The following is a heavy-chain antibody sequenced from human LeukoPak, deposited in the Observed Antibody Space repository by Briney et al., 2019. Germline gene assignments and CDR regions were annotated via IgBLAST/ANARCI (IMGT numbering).Heavy chain of an antibody. CDR1: GITFSSYA. CDR3: ANDFDY. CDR2: ISGSTNGT. Sequence: GGSLRLSCPASGITFSSYAMTWVRQAPGKGLEWVSTISGSTNGTYYADSVKGRFTISRDNSKNTLYLQLNSLRAEDTAVYYRANDFDYWGQGTLVTVSS. V-gene: IGHV3-23*01. J-gene: IGHJ4*02.